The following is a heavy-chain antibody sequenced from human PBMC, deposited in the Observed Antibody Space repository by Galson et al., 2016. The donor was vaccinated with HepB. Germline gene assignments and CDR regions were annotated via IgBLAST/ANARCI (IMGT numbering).Heavy chain of an antibody. CDR3: ARGREDSNGWYLPGV. CDR1: GFTFSSYD. D-gene: IGHD6-19*01. V-gene: IGHV3-13*01. J-gene: IGHJ4*02. CDR2: VDTAGDT. Sequence: SLRLSCAASGFTFSSYDMHWVRQTTGKGLEWVSAVDTAGDTYYPDSVKVRFTISRENAKSSLYLQMTSLRAGDTAVSYCARGREDSNGWYLPGVWGQGTLVTVSS.